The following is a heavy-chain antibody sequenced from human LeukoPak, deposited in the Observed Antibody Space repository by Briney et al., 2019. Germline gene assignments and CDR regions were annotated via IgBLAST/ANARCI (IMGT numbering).Heavy chain of an antibody. CDR1: GYTFINYD. CDR2: MNPNSGNT. V-gene: IGHV1-8*03. D-gene: IGHD3-22*01. J-gene: IGHJ1*01. CDR3: ARHYYDSSGYYYWYFQH. Sequence: ASVKVSCKASGYTFINYDINWVRQVTGQGLEWMGWMNPNSGNTGYAQKFQGRITITRDTSINTAYMELSSLRSEDTAVYYCARHYYDSSGYYYWYFQHWGQGTLVTVSS.